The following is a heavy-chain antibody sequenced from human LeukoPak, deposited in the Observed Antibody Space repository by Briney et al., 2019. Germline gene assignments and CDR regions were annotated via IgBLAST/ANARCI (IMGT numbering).Heavy chain of an antibody. D-gene: IGHD3-16*02. CDR2: ISGSGSST. J-gene: IGHJ4*02. Sequence: PGGSLRLSCAASGFTFSNYAMSWVRQAPGKGLEWVSSISGSGSSTYYADSLKGRFTISRDNSKNTLYLQVNSLRAEDTAVYYCARGGDYLWGSYRYFDYWGQGTLVTVSS. CDR3: ARGGDYLWGSYRYFDY. V-gene: IGHV3-23*01. CDR1: GFTFSNYA.